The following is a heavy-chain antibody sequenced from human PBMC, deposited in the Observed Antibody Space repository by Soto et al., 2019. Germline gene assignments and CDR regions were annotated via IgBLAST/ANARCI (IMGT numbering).Heavy chain of an antibody. CDR2: IYYSGST. J-gene: IGHJ4*02. CDR3: ARGSSGWYGATDY. V-gene: IGHV4-59*01. Sequence: SETLSLTCTVSGGSISSYYWSWIRQPPGKGLEWIGYIYYSGSTNYNPSLKSRVTISVDTSKNQFSLKLSSVTAADTAVYYCARGSSGWYGATDYWGQGTLVTVSS. CDR1: GGSISSYY. D-gene: IGHD6-19*01.